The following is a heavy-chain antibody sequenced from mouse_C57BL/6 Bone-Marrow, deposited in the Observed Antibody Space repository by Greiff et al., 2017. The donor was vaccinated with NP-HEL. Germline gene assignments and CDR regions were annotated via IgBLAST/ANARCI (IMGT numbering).Heavy chain of an antibody. CDR3: ASGGLLMGTYAMDY. CDR1: GYTFTSYW. V-gene: IGHV1-64*01. CDR2: IHPNSGST. D-gene: IGHD2-1*01. Sequence: QVQLQQPGAELVKPGASVKLSCKASGYTFTSYWMHWVKQRPGQGLEWIGMIHPNSGSTNYNEKFKSKATLTVDKSSSTAYMQLSSLTSEDSAVYYCASGGLLMGTYAMDYWGQGTSVTVSS. J-gene: IGHJ4*01.